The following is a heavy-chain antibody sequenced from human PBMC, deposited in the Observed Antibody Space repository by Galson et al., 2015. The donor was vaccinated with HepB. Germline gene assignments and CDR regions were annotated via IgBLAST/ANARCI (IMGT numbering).Heavy chain of an antibody. CDR2: ISSSSSTI. J-gene: IGHJ6*02. V-gene: IGHV3-48*02. D-gene: IGHD3-22*01. CDR1: GFTFSSYS. Sequence: SLRLSCAASGFTFSSYSMNWVRQAPGKGLEWVSYISSSSSTIYYADSVKGRFTISRDNAKNSLYLQMNSLRDEDTAVYYCASGIPGIGGYGEYYYYGMDVWGQGTTVTASS. CDR3: ASGIPGIGGYGEYYYYGMDV.